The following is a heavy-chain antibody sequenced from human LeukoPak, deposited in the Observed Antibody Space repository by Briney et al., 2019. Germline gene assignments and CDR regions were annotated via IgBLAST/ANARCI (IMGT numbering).Heavy chain of an antibody. CDR1: GFTFSNAW. CDR2: IKSKTDGGTT. CDR3: ARDFPYLYYDILTGSIISEDAFDI. Sequence: GGSLRLSCAASGFTFSNAWMSWVRQAPGKGLEWVGRIKSKTDGGTTDYAAPVKGRFTISRDDSKNTLYLQMNSLRAEDTAVYYCARDFPYLYYDILTGSIISEDAFDIWGQGTMVTVSS. D-gene: IGHD3-9*01. J-gene: IGHJ3*02. V-gene: IGHV3-15*01.